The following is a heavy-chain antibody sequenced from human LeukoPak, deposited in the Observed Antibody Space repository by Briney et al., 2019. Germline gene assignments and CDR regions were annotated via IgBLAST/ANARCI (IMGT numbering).Heavy chain of an antibody. V-gene: IGHV1-46*01. CDR1: GYTFTSYY. CDR3: LVLGYCSGGSCPPNAFDI. CDR2: INPSGGST. Sequence: ASVKVSCKASGYTFTSYYMHWVRQAPGQGLEWMGIINPSGGSTSYAQKFQGRVTMTRDTSTSTVYMELSSLRSEDTAVYYCLVLGYCSGGSCPPNAFDIRGQGTMVTVSS. J-gene: IGHJ3*02. D-gene: IGHD2-15*01.